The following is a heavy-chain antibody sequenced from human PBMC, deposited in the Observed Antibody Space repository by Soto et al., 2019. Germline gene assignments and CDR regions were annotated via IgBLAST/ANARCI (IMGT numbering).Heavy chain of an antibody. D-gene: IGHD2-15*01. CDR2: IGSADDP. Sequence: GVSLRLSCAASGFRFSTYDMHWVRQVSGRGLEWVSAIGSADDPYYLGSVKGRFTISRENAKNSLYLQMNSLRAGDTAVYYCARAYSGRLPRRADYYYAMDVWGLGTTVTVSS. V-gene: IGHV3-13*05. CDR3: ARAYSGRLPRRADYYYAMDV. CDR1: GFRFSTYD. J-gene: IGHJ6*02.